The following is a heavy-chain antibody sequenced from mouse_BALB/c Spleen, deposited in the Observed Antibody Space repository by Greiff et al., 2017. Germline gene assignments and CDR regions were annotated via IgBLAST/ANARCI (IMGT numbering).Heavy chain of an antibody. CDR2: ISYSGST. CDR1: GDSITSGY. Sequence: DVKLQESGPSLVKPSQTLSLTCSVTGDSITSGYWNWIRKFPGNKLEYMGYISYSGSTYYNPSLKSRISITRDTSKNQYYLQLNSVTTEDTATYYCARDDYDWEGYAMDYWGQGTSVTVSS. D-gene: IGHD2-4*01. V-gene: IGHV3-8*02. CDR3: ARDDYDWEGYAMDY. J-gene: IGHJ4*01.